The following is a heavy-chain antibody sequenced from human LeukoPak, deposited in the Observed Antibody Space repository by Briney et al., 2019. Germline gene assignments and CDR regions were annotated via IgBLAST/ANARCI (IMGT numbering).Heavy chain of an antibody. Sequence: ASVKVSCKASGYTFTNFAIHWVRQAPGQRLEWMGWINAGNGNTKYSQNLQGRVIIAGDTSASTAYMELTSLRSEDTAVYYCARGLLWFGELSTLGYWGQGTLVTVS. J-gene: IGHJ4*02. CDR2: INAGNGNT. CDR3: ARGLLWFGELSTLGY. CDR1: GYTFTNFA. V-gene: IGHV1-3*01. D-gene: IGHD3-10*01.